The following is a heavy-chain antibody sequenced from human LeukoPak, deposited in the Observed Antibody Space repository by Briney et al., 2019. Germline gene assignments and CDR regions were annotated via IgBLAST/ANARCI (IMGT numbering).Heavy chain of an antibody. CDR1: GFXFSSYG. V-gene: IGHV3-64D*09. CDR2: INSNGGST. Sequence: GGSLRLSCAASGFXFSSYGMHWVRQAPGKGLEYVSAINSNGGSTDYADSVRGRFTISRDNSKNTLYLQMSSLTTEDTAVYYCVNVYSSGYYRRPGDYWGQGTLVTVSS. CDR3: VNVYSSGYYRRPGDY. J-gene: IGHJ4*02. D-gene: IGHD3-22*01.